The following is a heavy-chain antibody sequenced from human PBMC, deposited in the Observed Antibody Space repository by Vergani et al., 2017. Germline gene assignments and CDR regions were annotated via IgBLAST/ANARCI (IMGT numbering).Heavy chain of an antibody. V-gene: IGHV3-23*01. Sequence: EVQLLESGGNLVQPGGSLRLSCAASGFTFTNFAMTWVRQAPGEGLEWVSGISGSGGFTYYADSVKGRFTISRDNSKNTMFLQMNNVRAEDTAVYYCANDNVSGYESSRGYWDYWGQGTLVAV. J-gene: IGHJ4*02. CDR3: ANDNVSGYESSRGYWDY. D-gene: IGHD3-22*01. CDR2: ISGSGGFT. CDR1: GFTFTNFA.